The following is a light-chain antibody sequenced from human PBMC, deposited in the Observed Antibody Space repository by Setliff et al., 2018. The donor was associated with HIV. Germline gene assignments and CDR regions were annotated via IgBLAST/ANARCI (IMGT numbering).Light chain of an antibody. CDR3: SSYAITNTRP. CDR1: SRDVGGYNY. V-gene: IGLV2-14*01. J-gene: IGLJ1*01. CDR2: EVR. Sequence: QSALAQPASVSGSPGQSITISCTGTSRDVGGYNYVSWYQQHPGKAPKLIIYEVRNRPSGVSNRFSGPKSGNTASLTISGLQAEDEADYYCSSYAITNTRPFGTGTRSPS.